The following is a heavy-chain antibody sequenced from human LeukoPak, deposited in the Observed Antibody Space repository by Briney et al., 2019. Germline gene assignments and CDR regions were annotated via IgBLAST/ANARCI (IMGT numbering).Heavy chain of an antibody. J-gene: IGHJ4*02. D-gene: IGHD4-17*01. CDR1: GGSIYGGGYY. CDR3: ARDEHGDSSFDY. V-gene: IGHV4-30-4*08. CDR2: IYYSGST. Sequence: SQTLSLTCTVSGGSIYGGGYYWSWIRQPPGKGLEWIGYIYYSGSTYYNPSLKSRVTISVDTSKNQFSLKLSSVTAADTAVYYCARDEHGDSSFDYWGQGTLVTVSS.